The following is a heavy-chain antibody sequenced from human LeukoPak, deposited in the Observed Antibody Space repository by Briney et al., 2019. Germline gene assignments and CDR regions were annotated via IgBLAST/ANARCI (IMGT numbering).Heavy chain of an antibody. V-gene: IGHV6-1*01. J-gene: IGHJ5*02. CDR1: GDSVSSNSVT. CDR3: ARRLTQYDCFDP. CDR2: TYYRSTWYN. Sequence: SQTLSLTCAISGDSVSSNSVTWNWIRQSPSRGLEWLGGTYYRSTWYNDYAVSVRGRITVNPDTSKNQFSLHLNSVTPEDTAVYYCARRLTQYDCFDPWGQGILVTVSS. D-gene: IGHD2-2*01.